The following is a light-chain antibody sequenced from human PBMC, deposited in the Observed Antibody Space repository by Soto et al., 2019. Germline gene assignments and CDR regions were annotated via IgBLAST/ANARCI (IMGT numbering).Light chain of an antibody. CDR3: QQANSFPPCT. CDR2: AAS. V-gene: IGKV1-12*01. Sequence: DIQMTQSPSSVSASVGDRVTITCRASQDVANWLAWYQQKPGKAPKLLIYAASSLQSGVPSRFSGSGSGTDFTLTISSLQPEDFATYYCQQANSFPPCTFGPGTKVDVK. J-gene: IGKJ3*01. CDR1: QDVANW.